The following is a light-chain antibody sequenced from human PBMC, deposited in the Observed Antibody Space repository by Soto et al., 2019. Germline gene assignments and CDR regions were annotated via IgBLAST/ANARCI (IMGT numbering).Light chain of an antibody. CDR3: HVLHVFPT. J-gene: IGKJ5*01. CDR1: QGISNY. V-gene: IGKV1-9*01. Sequence: DIQLTQSPSFLSASVGDRVTITCRANQGISNYLAWYLQRPGKAPELLIYGASTLQSGVPSRFSGSGSGTEFTLTISSLQPEDFATYYCHVLHVFPTFGPGTRLDLK. CDR2: GAS.